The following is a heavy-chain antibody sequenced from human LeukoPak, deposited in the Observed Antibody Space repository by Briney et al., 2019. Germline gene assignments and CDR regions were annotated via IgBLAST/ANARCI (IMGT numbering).Heavy chain of an antibody. D-gene: IGHD3-22*01. V-gene: IGHV3-66*02. CDR3: AKDLADSPEYYDSSGFFDY. CDR2: LYIGDST. Sequence: PGGSLRLSCAASGFTVRSNYMTWVRQAPGKGLEWVSLLYIGDSTFYADSVKGRFTISRDNSKNTLYLQMNSLRAEDTAVYYCAKDLADSPEYYDSSGFFDYWGQGTLVTVSS. CDR1: GFTVRSNY. J-gene: IGHJ4*02.